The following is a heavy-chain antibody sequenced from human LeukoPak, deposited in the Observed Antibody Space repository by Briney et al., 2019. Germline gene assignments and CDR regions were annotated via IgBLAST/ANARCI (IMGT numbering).Heavy chain of an antibody. CDR1: GASVSSGSYY. D-gene: IGHD1-1*01. Sequence: SETLSLTCTVSGASVSSGSYYWSWIRQPPGKGLEWIGFISYSGNTKYNPSLNSRVSVSLDASKNQFSLHLISVTAADTAVYYCARGAGGYRFDPWGQGTLVTVSS. CDR2: ISYSGNT. CDR3: ARGAGGYRFDP. V-gene: IGHV4-61*01. J-gene: IGHJ5*02.